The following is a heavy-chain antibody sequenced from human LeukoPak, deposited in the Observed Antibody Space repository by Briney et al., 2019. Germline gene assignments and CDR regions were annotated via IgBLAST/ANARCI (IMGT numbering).Heavy chain of an antibody. V-gene: IGHV4-61*10. CDR3: AGGVPAAMAFDY. CDR2: IYNSGST. D-gene: IGHD2-2*01. Sequence: SETLSLTCTVSGGSISSGRYYWSWIRQPAGKGLEWIGHIYNSGSTNYNPSLKNRVTISVDTSKNQFSLKLSSVTAADTAVYYCAGGVPAAMAFDYWGQGTLVTVSS. CDR1: GGSISSGRYY. J-gene: IGHJ4*02.